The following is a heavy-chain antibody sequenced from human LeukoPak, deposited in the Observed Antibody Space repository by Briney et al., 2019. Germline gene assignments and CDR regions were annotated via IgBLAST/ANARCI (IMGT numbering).Heavy chain of an antibody. CDR2: IIPIFATP. V-gene: IGHV1-69*13. D-gene: IGHD3-22*01. J-gene: IGHJ4*02. CDR1: GGTFSSYA. CDR3: ASRTYYYDSSGYYYAPFDF. Sequence: ASVRVSCKSSGGTFSSYAISWVRQAPGQGLEWMGGIIPIFATPNYAQKFQGRVTITADESTSTAYMELSSLRSDDTAVYYCASRTYYYDSSGYYYAPFDFWGQGTLVTVSS.